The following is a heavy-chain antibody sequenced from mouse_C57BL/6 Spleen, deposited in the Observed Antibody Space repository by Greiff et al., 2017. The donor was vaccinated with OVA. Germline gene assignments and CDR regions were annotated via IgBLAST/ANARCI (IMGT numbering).Heavy chain of an antibody. CDR1: GYAFTNYL. CDR2: INPGSGGT. D-gene: IGHD1-1*01. CDR3: ARHYYGSSWAMDY. J-gene: IGHJ4*01. V-gene: IGHV1-54*01. Sequence: LVESGAELVRPGTSVKVSCKASGYAFTNYLLEWVKQRPGQGLEWIGVINPGSGGTNYNEKFKGKATLTADKSSSTAYMQLSSLTSEDSAVYFCARHYYGSSWAMDYWGQGTSVTVSS.